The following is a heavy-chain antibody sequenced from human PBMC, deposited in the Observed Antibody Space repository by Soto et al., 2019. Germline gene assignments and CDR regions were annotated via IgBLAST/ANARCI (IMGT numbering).Heavy chain of an antibody. D-gene: IGHD2-21*02. CDR1: GFPFSDHG. Sequence: QVQLVESGGGVVQPGRSLRLSCAASGFPFSDHGMHWVRQAPGKGLEWVAVIWNYQSQKFYGDAVRGRFTISRDNSKDTVYLQMDSLRVEDMGLYYCVKDACGCDCGEPGAFDYLGQGTLFPVSS. J-gene: IGHJ4*02. V-gene: IGHV3-33*06. CDR2: IWNYQSQK. CDR3: VKDACGCDCGEPGAFDY.